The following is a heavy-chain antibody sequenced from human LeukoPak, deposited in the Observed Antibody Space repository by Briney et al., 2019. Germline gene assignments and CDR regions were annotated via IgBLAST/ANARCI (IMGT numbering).Heavy chain of an antibody. CDR3: AKVKWGYSNSWYQNY. V-gene: IGHV3-30*18. Sequence: GGSLRLSCAASGFTFSNYGMHWVRQAPGKGLEWVAVISYDGIKKYYADSVKGRFTISGDNSKNTLYLQMDSLRAEDTAVYYCAKVKWGYSNSWYQNYWGQGTLVTVSS. D-gene: IGHD6-13*01. J-gene: IGHJ4*02. CDR2: ISYDGIKK. CDR1: GFTFSNYG.